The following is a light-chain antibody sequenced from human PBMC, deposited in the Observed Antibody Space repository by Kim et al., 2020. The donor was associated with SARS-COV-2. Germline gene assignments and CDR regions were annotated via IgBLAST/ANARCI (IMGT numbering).Light chain of an antibody. J-gene: IGKJ4*01. CDR1: QTINSC. V-gene: IGKV1-5*03. CDR3: QHYNGYPLT. Sequence: ASVGNEATLTCRASQTINSCLAWYQQKPGKPPKLLINTASTLQKGVPSRFGGSKSGTKFTLTISSLQPDNFATYYCQHYNGYPLTFGGGTQVDIK. CDR2: TAS.